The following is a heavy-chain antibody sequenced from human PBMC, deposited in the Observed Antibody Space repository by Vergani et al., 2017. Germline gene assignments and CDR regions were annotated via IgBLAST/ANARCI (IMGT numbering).Heavy chain of an antibody. Sequence: QVQLVESGGGVVQPGRSLTLPCSASGFGSKHFAMHWVRQAPGKGLEWVATISKDGTHYYYELSVRGRFAVSRDNYKKTIYLQMCRLTTDDTAVYFCARDGTYIFVSSRDYSYLLYCWGHGIPVTVSS. CDR1: GFGSKHFA. CDR2: ISKDGTHY. V-gene: IGHV3-30*03. D-gene: IGHD3-22*01. CDR3: ARDGTYIFVSSRDYSYLLYC. J-gene: IGHJ4*03.